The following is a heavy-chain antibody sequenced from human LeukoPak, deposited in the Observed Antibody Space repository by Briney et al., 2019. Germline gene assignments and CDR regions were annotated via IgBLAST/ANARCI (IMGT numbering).Heavy chain of an antibody. D-gene: IGHD1-26*01. CDR1: AFTFSDYS. V-gene: IGHV3-48*01. CDR2: ISGRSSTI. CDR3: ARDRIKSGSYYFDY. Sequence: VGSLRLSCAASAFTFSDYSMNWVRQAPGKGLEWISYISGRSSTIYYADSVKGRFTISRDNAKNSMYLQMNSLRAEDTAVYYCARDRIKSGSYYFDYWGQGTLVTVSS. J-gene: IGHJ4*02.